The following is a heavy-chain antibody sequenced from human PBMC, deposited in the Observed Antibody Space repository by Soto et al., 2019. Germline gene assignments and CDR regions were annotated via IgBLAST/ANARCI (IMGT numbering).Heavy chain of an antibody. Sequence: GGSLRLSCAASGFTFNTYAMSWVRQAPGQGLEWVSAISGSGFSTYYADSVKGRFSISSDSSKNTLFLQMNSLRADDTAVYFCATFTFGRPFDTWGQGTMVTISS. CDR3: ATFTFGRPFDT. CDR1: GFTFNTYA. D-gene: IGHD3-16*01. V-gene: IGHV3-23*01. J-gene: IGHJ3*02. CDR2: ISGSGFST.